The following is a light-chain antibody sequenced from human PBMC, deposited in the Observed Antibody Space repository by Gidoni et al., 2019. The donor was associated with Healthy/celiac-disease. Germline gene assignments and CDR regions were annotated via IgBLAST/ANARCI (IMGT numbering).Light chain of an antibody. CDR3: QQYGSSPRYT. Sequence: EIVLTQSPGTLSLSPGERATLSCRASQSVSRSYLAWYQQKPGPAPRLLIYGASSRATGIPDRFSGSGSGTDFTLTISRLEPEDFAVYYCQQYGSSPRYTFGQGTKLEIK. CDR1: QSVSRSY. CDR2: GAS. V-gene: IGKV3-20*01. J-gene: IGKJ2*01.